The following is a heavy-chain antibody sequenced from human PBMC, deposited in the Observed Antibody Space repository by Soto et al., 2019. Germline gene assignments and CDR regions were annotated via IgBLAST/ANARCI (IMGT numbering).Heavy chain of an antibody. V-gene: IGHV1-69*13. CDR2: IIPIFGTA. D-gene: IGHD3-22*01. J-gene: IGHJ4*02. Sequence: SVKVSCKASGGTFSSYAISWVRQAPGQGLEWMGGIIPIFGTANYAQKFQGRVTITADESTSTAYMELSSLRSEDTAVYYCARDTNDDDSSGYSTPFDNWGQGTLVTVSS. CDR1: GGTFSSYA. CDR3: ARDTNDDDSSGYSTPFDN.